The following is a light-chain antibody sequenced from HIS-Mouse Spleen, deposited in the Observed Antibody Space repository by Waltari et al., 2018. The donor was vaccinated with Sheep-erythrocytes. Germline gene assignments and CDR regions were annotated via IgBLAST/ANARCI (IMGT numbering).Light chain of an antibody. CDR2: DVS. V-gene: IGLV2-11*01. Sequence: QSALTQPRSVSGSPGQSVTISCTGTSSDVGGYNYVSWYQQQPGKAPKLMIYDVSKRPSGVPDRFSGSKSANTASLTISGLQAEDEADYYCCSYAGSYTVVFGGGTKLTVL. CDR1: SSDVGGYNY. J-gene: IGLJ2*01. CDR3: CSYAGSYTVV.